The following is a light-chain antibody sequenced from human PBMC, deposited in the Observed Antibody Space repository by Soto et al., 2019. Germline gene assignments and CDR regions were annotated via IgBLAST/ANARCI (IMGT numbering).Light chain of an antibody. CDR3: QQRNVWPPIT. V-gene: IGKV3-11*01. Sequence: DIVLTQSPATLSLSPGERATLSCRASQSIHTSLAWYQQKSGKPPRLVIYDSTLRANGVPDRFGGRRSGTEFTLTINSLEPEDFAVYYCQQRNVWPPITFGQGTRLEI. CDR2: DST. CDR1: QSIHTS. J-gene: IGKJ5*01.